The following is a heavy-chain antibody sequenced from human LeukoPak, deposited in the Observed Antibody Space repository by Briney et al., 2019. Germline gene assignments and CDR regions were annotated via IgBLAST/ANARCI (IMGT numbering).Heavy chain of an antibody. D-gene: IGHD5-18*01. V-gene: IGHV1-69*05. CDR3: AREQVDTAMVTDY. CDR2: IVPIFGTA. CDR1: GGTFSSYA. J-gene: IGHJ4*02. Sequence: SVKVSCKASGGTFSSYAISWVRQAPGQGLEWMGRIVPIFGTANYAQKFQGRVTITTDESTSTAYMELSSLRSEDTAVYYCAREQVDTAMVTDYWGQGTLVTVSS.